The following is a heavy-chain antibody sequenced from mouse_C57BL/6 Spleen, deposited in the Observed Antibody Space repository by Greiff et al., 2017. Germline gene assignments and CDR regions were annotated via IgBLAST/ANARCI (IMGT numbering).Heavy chain of an antibody. J-gene: IGHJ2*01. V-gene: IGHV1-53*01. D-gene: IGHD1-1*01. Sequence: QVQLQQPGTELVKPGASVKLSCKASGYTFTSSWMHWVKQRPGQGLEWIGNINPSNGGTNYNEKLKSKATLTVDKPHSTAYMQLSSLTSEDSAVYYVAIGGSSYLDYWGQGTTLTVSS. CDR3: AIGGSSYLDY. CDR1: GYTFTSSW. CDR2: INPSNGGT.